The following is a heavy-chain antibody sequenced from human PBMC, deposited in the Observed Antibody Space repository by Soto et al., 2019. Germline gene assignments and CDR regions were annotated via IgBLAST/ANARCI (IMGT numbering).Heavy chain of an antibody. CDR2: IWYDGSNK. CDR1: GFTFSNYG. CDR3: ASQRVYGDYDSVLDY. D-gene: IGHD4-17*01. J-gene: IGHJ4*02. Sequence: PGGSLRLSCAASGFTFSNYGMHWVRQAPGKGLEWVAVIWYDGSNKYYADSVKGRFTISRDNSKNTLYLQMNSLRAEDTAVYYCASQRVYGDYDSVLDYWGQGTLVTVSS. V-gene: IGHV3-33*01.